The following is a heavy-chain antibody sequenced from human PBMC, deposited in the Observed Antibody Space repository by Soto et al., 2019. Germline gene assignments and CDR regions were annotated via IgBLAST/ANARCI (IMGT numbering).Heavy chain of an antibody. Sequence: PSETLSLTCAVYGGSFSGYYWSWIRQPPGKGLEWIGEINHSGSTNYNPSLKSRVTISVDTSKNQFSLKLSSVTAADTAVYYCARDPKVGEAGDYWGQGTLVTVSS. CDR3: ARDPKVGEAGDY. CDR1: GGSFSGYY. CDR2: INHSGST. J-gene: IGHJ4*02. V-gene: IGHV4-34*01. D-gene: IGHD3-10*01.